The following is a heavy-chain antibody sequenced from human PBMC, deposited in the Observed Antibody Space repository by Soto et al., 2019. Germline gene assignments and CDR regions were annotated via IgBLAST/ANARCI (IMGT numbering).Heavy chain of an antibody. Sequence: EVQLVESGGGLVQPGGSLRLSCAASGFTFSSYEMNWVRQAPGKGLEWVSYISSSGSTIYYADSVKGRFTISRGNAKNSLYLQMNSLRAEDTAVYYCARVRDYVWGSYIDYWGQGTLVTVSS. CDR1: GFTFSSYE. CDR3: ARVRDYVWGSYIDY. D-gene: IGHD3-16*01. CDR2: ISSSGSTI. V-gene: IGHV3-48*03. J-gene: IGHJ4*02.